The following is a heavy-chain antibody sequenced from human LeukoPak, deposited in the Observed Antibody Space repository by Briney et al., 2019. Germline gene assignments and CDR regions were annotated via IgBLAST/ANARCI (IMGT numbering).Heavy chain of an antibody. V-gene: IGHV3-64*01. CDR3: ARVSSSGWYSFDF. J-gene: IGHJ3*01. Sequence: GGSLTLSCAASGFTFSTYAIYWLRHAPGKGLEYVTGISGNGRNTYYGNSVKGRFTISRDNSKNTLYLQMGSLRAEDMGVYYCARVSSSGWYSFDFWGQGTMVTVSS. D-gene: IGHD6-19*01. CDR2: ISGNGRNT. CDR1: GFTFSTYA.